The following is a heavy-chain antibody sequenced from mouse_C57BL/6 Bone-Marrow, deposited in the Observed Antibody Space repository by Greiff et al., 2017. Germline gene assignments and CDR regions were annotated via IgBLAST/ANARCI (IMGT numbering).Heavy chain of an antibody. J-gene: IGHJ2*01. CDR3: ARHERYYDYEGYFDY. CDR1: GYIFTEYT. D-gene: IGHD2-4*01. V-gene: IGHV1-62-2*01. Sequence: VQLQQSGAELVKPGASVKLSCKASGYIFTEYTIHWVKQRSGQGLEWIGWFYPGSGSIKYNERFKDKATLTADKSSNTVYMELSILTSEDSAVYFCARHERYYDYEGYFDYWGQGTTLTVFS. CDR2: FYPGSGSI.